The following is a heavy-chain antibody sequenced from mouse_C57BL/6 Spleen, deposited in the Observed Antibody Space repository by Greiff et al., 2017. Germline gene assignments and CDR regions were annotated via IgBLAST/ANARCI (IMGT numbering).Heavy chain of an antibody. V-gene: IGHV1-53*01. Sequence: QVQLQQPGTELVKPGASVKLSCKASGYTFNSYWMHWVKQRPGQGLAWIGNITPSNGGTNSNGKFKSQATLTVDKSSSTAYMQLSSLTSEDSAVYYCASSPPYYDGSSYVLDYWGQGTTLTVSS. CDR1: GYTFNSYW. D-gene: IGHD1-1*01. CDR3: ASSPPYYDGSSYVLDY. CDR2: ITPSNGGT. J-gene: IGHJ2*01.